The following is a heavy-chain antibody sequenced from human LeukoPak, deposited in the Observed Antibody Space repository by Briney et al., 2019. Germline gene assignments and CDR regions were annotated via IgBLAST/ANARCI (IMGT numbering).Heavy chain of an antibody. CDR1: GGTISRYY. V-gene: IGHV4-59*01. CDR3: ARIRGVWIDY. CDR2: IYYSGST. J-gene: IGHJ4*02. Sequence: SEALSLTCTGSGGTISRYYWSWIRQPPGKGLEWIGYIYYSGSTNYNPSLKSRVTISVDTSKNQFSLKLSSVTAADTAVYYCARIRGVWIDYWGQGTLVTVSS. D-gene: IGHD3-16*01.